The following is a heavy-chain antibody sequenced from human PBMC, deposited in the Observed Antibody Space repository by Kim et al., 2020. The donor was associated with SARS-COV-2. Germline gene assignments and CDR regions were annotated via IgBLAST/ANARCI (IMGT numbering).Heavy chain of an antibody. D-gene: IGHD2-21*01. CDR3: ARDPYFSFDY. CDR2: T. V-gene: IGHV3-7*03. Sequence: TYYVDSVKGRFTISRDNAKNSLYLQMNSLRAEDTAVYYCARDPYFSFDYWGQGTLVTVSS. J-gene: IGHJ4*02.